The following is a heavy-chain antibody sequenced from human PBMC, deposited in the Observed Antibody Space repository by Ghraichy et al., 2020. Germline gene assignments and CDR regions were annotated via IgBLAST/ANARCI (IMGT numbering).Heavy chain of an antibody. D-gene: IGHD2-2*01. J-gene: IGHJ6*02. V-gene: IGHV3-23*01. CDR3: ANGLVPAATTTNSQSYYYGMDV. CDR1: GFTFSSYA. CDR2: ISGSGGST. Sequence: GGSLRLSCAASGFTFSSYAMSWVRQAPGKGLEWVSAISGSGGSTYYADSVKGRFTISRDNSKNTLYLQMNSLRAEDTAVYYCANGLVPAATTTNSQSYYYGMDVWGQGTTVTVSS.